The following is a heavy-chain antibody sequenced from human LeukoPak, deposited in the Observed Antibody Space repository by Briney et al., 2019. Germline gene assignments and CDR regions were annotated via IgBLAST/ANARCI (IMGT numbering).Heavy chain of an antibody. V-gene: IGHV1-2*02. D-gene: IGHD3-3*01. Sequence: GASVKVSCKASGYTFTGYYMHWVRQAPGQGLEWMGWINPNSGGTNYAQKLQGRVTMTRDTSISTAYMELSRLRSDDTAVYYCARGIPTTIFGVVRRFDPWGQGTLVTVSS. CDR1: GYTFTGYY. CDR2: INPNSGGT. J-gene: IGHJ5*02. CDR3: ARGIPTTIFGVVRRFDP.